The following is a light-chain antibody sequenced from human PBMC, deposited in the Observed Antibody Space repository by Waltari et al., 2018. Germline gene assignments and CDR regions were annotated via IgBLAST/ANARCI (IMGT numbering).Light chain of an antibody. Sequence: FLLTQPHSVSESPGKSVTLYCTSSSDHIATTYVPCYQQRPGSAPTKVIYEDNQRPSGVPDRFSGSIDSSSNSASLIISGLKAEDEADYYCQSFDSSHVVFGGGTKLTVL. V-gene: IGLV6-57*02. CDR1: SDHIATTY. J-gene: IGLJ2*01. CDR3: QSFDSSHVV. CDR2: EDN.